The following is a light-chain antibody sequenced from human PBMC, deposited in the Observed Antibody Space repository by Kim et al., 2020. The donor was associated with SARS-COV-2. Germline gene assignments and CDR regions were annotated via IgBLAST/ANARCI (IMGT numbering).Light chain of an antibody. CDR1: QSVSSGS. J-gene: IGKJ1*01. CDR3: QQYGTSPRT. CDR2: GAS. V-gene: IGKV3-20*01. Sequence: EIVLTQSPGTLSLSPGERATLSCRASQSVSSGSLAWYQQKPGQAPRLLIYGASSRATGIPDRFSGSGSGTDFTLTISRLEPEDFAVFYCQQYGTSPRTFGQGTKLEI.